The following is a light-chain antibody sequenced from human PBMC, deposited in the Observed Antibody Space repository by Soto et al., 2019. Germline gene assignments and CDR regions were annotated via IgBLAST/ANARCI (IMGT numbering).Light chain of an antibody. CDR3: QQYGSSPPT. V-gene: IGKV3-15*01. J-gene: IGKJ1*01. CDR1: QSVSSN. Sequence: EIVMTQSPATLSVSPGERATLSCRASQSVSSNLAWYQQKPGQAPRLLIYGASTRATGIPARFSGSGSGTEFTLTISSLQSEDFAVYYCQQYGSSPPTFGLGTKVEFK. CDR2: GAS.